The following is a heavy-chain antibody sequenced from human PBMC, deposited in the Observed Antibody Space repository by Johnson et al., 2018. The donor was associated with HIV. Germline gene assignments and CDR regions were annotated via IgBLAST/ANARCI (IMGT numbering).Heavy chain of an antibody. CDR3: ARDGVYSSPLDAFDI. J-gene: IGHJ3*02. Sequence: MLLVESGGGLVQPGGSLRLSCAGSGFNVSDNYMSWVRQAPGKGLEWVSVIYSGGSTFNAHSVKGRFTISRDNSENTVYLQMNRLRADDSAVYYCARDGVYSSPLDAFDIWGQGTIVTVSS. CDR2: IYSGGST. D-gene: IGHD6-13*01. CDR1: GFNVSDNY. V-gene: IGHV3-66*01.